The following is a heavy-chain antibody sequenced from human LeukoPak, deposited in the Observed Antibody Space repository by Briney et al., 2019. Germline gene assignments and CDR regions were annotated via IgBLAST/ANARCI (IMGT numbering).Heavy chain of an antibody. D-gene: IGHD4-4*01. CDR3: ARWYSNYIWYFDL. Sequence: SETLSLTCTVSGGSISSYYWSWIRQPAGKGLEWIGRIYTSGSTNYNPSLKSRVTMSVDTFKNQFSLKLSSVTAADTAVYYCARWYSNYIWYFDLWGRGTLVTVSS. J-gene: IGHJ2*01. CDR1: GGSISSYY. CDR2: IYTSGST. V-gene: IGHV4-4*07.